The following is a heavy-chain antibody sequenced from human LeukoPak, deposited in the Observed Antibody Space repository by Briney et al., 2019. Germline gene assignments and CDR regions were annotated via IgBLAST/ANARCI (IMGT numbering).Heavy chain of an antibody. CDR1: GFTFRNYY. CDR3: AKQGFGC. J-gene: IGHJ4*02. Sequence: PGGSLRLSCAASGFTFRNYYMHWVRQAPGEGLEWVSTISGSADNTNYAEAVKGRFTISRDNSKNTMYLQMNSLRAEDTAVYYCAKQGFGCWGQGTLVTVSS. CDR2: ISGSADNT. V-gene: IGHV3-23*01.